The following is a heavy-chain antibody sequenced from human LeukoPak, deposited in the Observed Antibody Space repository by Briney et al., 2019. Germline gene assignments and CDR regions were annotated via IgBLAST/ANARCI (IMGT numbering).Heavy chain of an antibody. J-gene: IGHJ4*02. CDR1: GFTFNSYA. V-gene: IGHV3-23*01. CDR2: LSGSGDST. Sequence: GGSLRLSCAASGFTFNSYAMNWVRQAPGKGLEWVSALSGSGDSTYYADSVKGRFTISRDNSKNTLYLQMNSLRAEDTAVYYCAQDSMRSGSYWGVWGQGTLVTVSS. D-gene: IGHD1-26*01. CDR3: AQDSMRSGSYWGV.